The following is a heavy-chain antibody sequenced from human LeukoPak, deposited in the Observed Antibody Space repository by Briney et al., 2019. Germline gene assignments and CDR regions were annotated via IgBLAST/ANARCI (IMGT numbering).Heavy chain of an antibody. CDR1: GFTVSSNY. V-gene: IGHV3-53*01. J-gene: IGHJ4*02. D-gene: IGHD3-22*01. Sequence: GGSLRLSCAASGFTVSSNYMSWVRQAPGKGLEWVSVIYSGGSTYYADSVKGRFTISRDNSKNTLYLQMNSLRAEDTAVYYCARVVEDGSGYPLDYWGQGTLVTVSS. CDR3: ARVVEDGSGYPLDY. CDR2: IYSGGST.